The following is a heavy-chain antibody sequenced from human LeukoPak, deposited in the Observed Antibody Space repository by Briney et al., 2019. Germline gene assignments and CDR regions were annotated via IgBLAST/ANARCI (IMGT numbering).Heavy chain of an antibody. Sequence: SGPTPVNPTQTLTLTCSFTGFSLSSSGVGVGWIRQPPGKALEWLAHIYWDDDKRYSPSLKSRLTITKDTSKNQVVLTMTNMDPVDTATYYCAHRRCSKTTVYYYYMDVWGKGTTVTVSS. CDR2: IYWDDDK. J-gene: IGHJ6*03. V-gene: IGHV2-5*02. CDR1: GFSLSSSGVG. CDR3: AHRRCSKTTVYYYYMDV. D-gene: IGHD4-17*01.